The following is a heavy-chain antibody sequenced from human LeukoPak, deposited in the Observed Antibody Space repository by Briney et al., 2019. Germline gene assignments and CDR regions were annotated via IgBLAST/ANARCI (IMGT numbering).Heavy chain of an antibody. V-gene: IGHV3-30*02. D-gene: IGHD6-19*01. CDR2: IRYDGSNK. CDR3: AIRGGIAVAGTPGY. J-gene: IGHJ4*02. CDR1: GFTFSSYG. Sequence: GGSLRLSCAASGFTFSSYGMHWVRQAPGKGLEWVAFIRYDGSNKYYADSVKGRFTISRDNAKNSLYLQMNSLRAEDTAVYYCAIRGGIAVAGTPGYWGQGTLVTVSS.